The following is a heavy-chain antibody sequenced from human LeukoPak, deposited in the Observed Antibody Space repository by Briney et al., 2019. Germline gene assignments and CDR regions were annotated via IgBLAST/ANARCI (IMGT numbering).Heavy chain of an antibody. CDR2: IYTGGSY. CDR1: GDFISSYY. V-gene: IGHV4-4*07. J-gene: IGHJ4*02. Sequence: SDTLSLTCTVSGDFISSYYWSWTRQPAGKGLEWIGRIYTGGSYNYNPSLKSRVTMSVDTSKIQFSLKLTSVTAADTAVYYCARGSSGARFDYWGQGTLVTVSS. CDR3: ARGSSGARFDY. D-gene: IGHD2-15*01.